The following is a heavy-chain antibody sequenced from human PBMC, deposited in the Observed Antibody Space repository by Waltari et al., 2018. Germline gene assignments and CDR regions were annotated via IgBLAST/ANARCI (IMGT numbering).Heavy chain of an antibody. CDR1: GDSVSVNSAAA. V-gene: IGHV6-1*01. CDR2: TYYRSKWSK. Sequence: QVQLQQSGPGLVKPSQTLSLTCAVSGDSVSVNSAAAWTWIRQSPSRGLEWLGRTYYRSKWSKEYAVSVRSRITINPDTSKNQFALHLNSVTPEDTAVYYCARGSSSSFDSWGQGILVTVSS. D-gene: IGHD6-13*01. CDR3: ARGSSSSFDS. J-gene: IGHJ4*02.